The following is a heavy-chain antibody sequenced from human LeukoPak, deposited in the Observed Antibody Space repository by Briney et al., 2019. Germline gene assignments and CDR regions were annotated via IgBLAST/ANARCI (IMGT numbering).Heavy chain of an antibody. CDR1: GFSVSDYY. V-gene: IGHV3-53*01. J-gene: IGHJ4*02. CDR3: ARDDIPVI. D-gene: IGHD2-15*01. Sequence: GGSLRLSCAASGFSVSDYYMNWVRQAPGKGLEWVSFIYSDGRTYHADSVKGRFTISRDNSRNTLYLQMNSLRVEDTAVYYCARDDIPVIWGQGTLVTVSS. CDR2: IYSDGRT.